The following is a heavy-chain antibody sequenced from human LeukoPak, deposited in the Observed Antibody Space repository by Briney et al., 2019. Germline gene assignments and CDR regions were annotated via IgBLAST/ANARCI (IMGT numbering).Heavy chain of an antibody. D-gene: IGHD2-2*02. Sequence: GGSLRLSCAASGFTFSSYSMNWVRQAPGKGLEWVSFISSGSTSKYYADSVKGRFTISRDNVKNSLYLQMNSLRAEDTAVYYCARAPDCSSTSCYTDYWGQGTLVTVSS. CDR2: ISSGSTSK. CDR3: ARAPDCSSTSCYTDY. J-gene: IGHJ4*02. CDR1: GFTFSSYS. V-gene: IGHV3-21*01.